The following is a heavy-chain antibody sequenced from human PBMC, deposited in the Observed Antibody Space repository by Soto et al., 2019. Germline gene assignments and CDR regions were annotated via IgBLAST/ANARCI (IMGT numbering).Heavy chain of an antibody. D-gene: IGHD6-6*01. J-gene: IGHJ4*02. CDR3: ARDRGAARPGGFDY. CDR2: IYYSGST. Sequence: SETLSLTCTVSGGSISSGDYYWSWIRHPPGKGLEWIGYIYYSGSTYYNPSLKSRVTISVETSKNQFSLKLSSVTAAEPAVYYCARDRGAARPGGFDYWGQGTLVTVSS. V-gene: IGHV4-30-4*01. CDR1: GGSISSGDYY.